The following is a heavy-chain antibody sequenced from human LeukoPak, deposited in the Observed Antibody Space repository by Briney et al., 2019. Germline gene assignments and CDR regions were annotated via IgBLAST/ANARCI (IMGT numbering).Heavy chain of an antibody. V-gene: IGHV4-34*01. CDR3: Y. CDR2: VNHSGST. Sequence: SETLSLTCAVYGGSFSGYYWGWIRQPPGKGLEWIGEVNHSGSTNYNPSLKSRVTISVDTSKNQFSLKLNSVTAADTAVYFDYWGQGTLLTVSS. CDR1: GGSFSGYY. J-gene: IGHJ4*02.